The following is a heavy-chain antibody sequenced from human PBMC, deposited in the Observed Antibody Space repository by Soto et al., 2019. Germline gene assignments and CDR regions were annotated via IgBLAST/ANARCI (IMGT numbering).Heavy chain of an antibody. CDR1: NDSFSSYY. CDR3: SRDAKYSLSWYNYQGTDV. V-gene: IGHV4-4*07. Sequence: QVSLQESGPGLLKSSETLSLTCTVSNDSFSSYYWSWIRQSAGRGLEWIGRVHVTGNIHYNPSLRSRVTLSSDTSTSQFFLRLTSVTAADTAVYYCSRDAKYSLSWYNYQGTDVWGPGTTVTVTS. D-gene: IGHD1-1*01. J-gene: IGHJ6*02. CDR2: VHVTGNI.